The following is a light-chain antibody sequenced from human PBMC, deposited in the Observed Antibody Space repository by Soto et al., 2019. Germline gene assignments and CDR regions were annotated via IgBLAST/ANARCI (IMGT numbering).Light chain of an antibody. J-gene: IGKJ1*01. CDR1: ESDFHSTRNKNY. V-gene: IGKV4-1*01. CDR2: WAS. Sequence: SLAFSWRGLATTNCKSSESDFHSTRNKNYLAWYQQKPGQPPKLLIYWASTRECGVPARFSGSGSGTDFTLTISSLQADDVAVYYCQQYYSNPRTFGQGTKVDIK. CDR3: QQYYSNPRT.